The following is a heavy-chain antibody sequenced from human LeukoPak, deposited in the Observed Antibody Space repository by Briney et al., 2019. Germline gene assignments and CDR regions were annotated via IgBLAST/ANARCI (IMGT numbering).Heavy chain of an antibody. CDR3: ARGRVLLSRSSGKFPPLDY. D-gene: IGHD1-26*01. Sequence: GSLRLSCAASGFTFSSYAMSWVRQAPGKGLEWIGEINHSGSTNYNPSLKSRVTISVDTSKNQFSLKLSSVTAADTAVYYCARGRVLLSRSSGKFPPLDYWGQGTLVTVSS. CDR1: GFTFSSYA. CDR2: INHSGST. V-gene: IGHV4-34*01. J-gene: IGHJ4*02.